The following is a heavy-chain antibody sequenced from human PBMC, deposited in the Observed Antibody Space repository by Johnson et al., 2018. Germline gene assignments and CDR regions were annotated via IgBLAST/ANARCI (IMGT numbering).Heavy chain of an antibody. CDR2: IRSKAYGGTT. CDR3: TRGMGWQLVFAFDV. CDR1: GFTFGDYA. J-gene: IGHJ3*01. Sequence: VQLLESGGTLVKXGRSXRLXCTASGFTFGDYALSWFRQAPGKGLEWIGFIRSKAYGGTTEYAASVKGRFTVSRDDSKSIAYLQMHSLQTEDTAVYYCTRGMGWQLVFAFDVWGQGTMLTVSS. D-gene: IGHD6-6*01. V-gene: IGHV3-49*05.